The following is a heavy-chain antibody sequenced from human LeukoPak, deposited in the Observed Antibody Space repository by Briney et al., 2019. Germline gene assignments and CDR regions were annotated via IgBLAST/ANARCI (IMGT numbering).Heavy chain of an antibody. D-gene: IGHD3-9*01. Sequence: EASVKVSCKASGGTFSSYAISWVRQAPGQGLERMGRIIPIFGTANYAQKFQGRVTITADKSTSTAYMELSSLRSEDTALYYCARDSSDILTGYYHFWGQGTLVTVSS. V-gene: IGHV1-69*06. CDR1: GGTFSSYA. CDR2: IIPIFGTA. J-gene: IGHJ4*02. CDR3: ARDSSDILTGYYHF.